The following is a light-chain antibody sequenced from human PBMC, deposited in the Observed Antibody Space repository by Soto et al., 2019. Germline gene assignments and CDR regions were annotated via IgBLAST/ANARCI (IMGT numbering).Light chain of an antibody. CDR2: EVS. CDR1: SSDVGGYNY. J-gene: IGLJ1*01. CDR3: SSHAGSKNYV. Sequence: QSVLTQPPSASGSPGQSVTISCTGTSSDVGGYNYVSWYQQYPGKAPKLMIYEVSKRPSGVPDRFSGSKSGNTASLTVSGLQAEDEADYYCSSHAGSKNYVFGTGTKVTVL. V-gene: IGLV2-8*01.